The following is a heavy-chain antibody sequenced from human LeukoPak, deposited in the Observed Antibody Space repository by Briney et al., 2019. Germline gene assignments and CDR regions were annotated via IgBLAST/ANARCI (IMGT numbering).Heavy chain of an antibody. V-gene: IGHV3-21*01. Sequence: GGSLRLSCAASGFTFSSYSMNWVRQAPGKGLEWVSSISSSSYIYYADSVKGRFTISRDNAKNSLYLQMNSLRAEDTAVYYCARDFGGGSFGDYWGQGTLVTVSS. D-gene: IGHD1-26*01. CDR1: GFTFSSYS. CDR2: ISSSSYI. J-gene: IGHJ4*02. CDR3: ARDFGGGSFGDY.